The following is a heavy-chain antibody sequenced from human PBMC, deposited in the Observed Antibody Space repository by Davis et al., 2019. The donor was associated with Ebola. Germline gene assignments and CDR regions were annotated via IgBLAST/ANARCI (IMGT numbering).Heavy chain of an antibody. V-gene: IGHV1-2*02. J-gene: IGHJ4*02. D-gene: IGHD3-16*01. CDR2: INPNSGGT. CDR1: GYTFTGYY. Sequence: ASVKVSCKASGYTFTGYYIHWVRQAPGQGLEWMGWINPNSGGTNYVQKFQGRVTMTRDTSISTVYMDMRSLRSDDTAVYYCARVPRIIYDYPVLGLDYWGQGTLVTVSS. CDR3: ARVPRIIYDYPVLGLDY.